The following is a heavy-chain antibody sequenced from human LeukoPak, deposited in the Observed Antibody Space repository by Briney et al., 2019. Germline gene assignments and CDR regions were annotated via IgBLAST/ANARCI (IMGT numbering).Heavy chain of an antibody. CDR2: IYYSGST. V-gene: IGHV4-31*03. CDR3: ARDRVVAATYWYFDL. J-gene: IGHJ2*01. Sequence: SETLSLTCTVSGGSISSGGYYWSWIRQHPGKGLEWIGYIYYSGSTYYNPSLKSRVTISVDTSKNQFSLKLSSVTAADTAVYYCARDRVVAATYWYFDLWGRGTLVTVSS. CDR1: GGSISSGGYY. D-gene: IGHD2-15*01.